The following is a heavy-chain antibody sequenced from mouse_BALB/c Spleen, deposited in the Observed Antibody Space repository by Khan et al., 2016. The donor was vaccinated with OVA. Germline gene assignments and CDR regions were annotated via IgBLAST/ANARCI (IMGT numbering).Heavy chain of an antibody. Sequence: EVQLVESGGDLVNPGGSLKLTCAASGFTFSTYGMSWVRQTPDKRLEWVATISTGGSYTYYPDSVKGRFTISRDNAKNTLYLQMSSLKSEDTAMFYCTRLAYYYDSGGFAYWGQGTLVTVSA. CDR1: GFTFSTYG. D-gene: IGHD1-1*01. J-gene: IGHJ3*01. V-gene: IGHV5-6*01. CDR2: ISTGGSYT. CDR3: TRLAYYYDSGGFAY.